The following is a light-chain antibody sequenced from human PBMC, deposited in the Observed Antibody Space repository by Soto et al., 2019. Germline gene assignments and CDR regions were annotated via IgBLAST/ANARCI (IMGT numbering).Light chain of an antibody. Sequence: DIKMTQSPSSLSASVGDRVTITCQASQDITSYLSWYQQKPGKAPKLLIYLASNLELGVPSRFSGGGSGTEFTLTISSLQPEDFATYYCQQSYSSPAFTFGPGTKVDVK. CDR2: LAS. J-gene: IGKJ3*01. CDR3: QQSYSSPAFT. V-gene: IGKV1-33*01. CDR1: QDITSY.